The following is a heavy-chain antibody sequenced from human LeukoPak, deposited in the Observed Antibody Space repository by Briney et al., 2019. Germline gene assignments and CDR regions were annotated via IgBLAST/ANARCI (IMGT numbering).Heavy chain of an antibody. CDR1: GYTFTGYY. CDR2: INPNSGGT. CDR3: ARLNCDDDCHNSIY. D-gene: IGHD2-21*01. V-gene: IGHV1-2*02. Sequence: ASVKVSCKASGYTFTGYYMHWVRQAPGQGLEWMGWINPNSGGTNYAQKFQGRVTMTRDTSTNTVYMEVTSLTSDDTAVYYCARLNCDDDCHNSIYWGQGTLITVSS. J-gene: IGHJ4*02.